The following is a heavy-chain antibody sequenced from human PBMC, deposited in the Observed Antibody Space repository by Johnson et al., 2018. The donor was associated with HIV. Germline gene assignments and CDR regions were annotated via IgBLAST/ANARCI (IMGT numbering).Heavy chain of an antibody. Sequence: VQLVESGGGLVQPGGSLRLSCAASGFTVSNNFMNWVRQAPGKGLEWVSLIYSGGNTYYADSVRGRFTISRDNFKNTLYLQMNSLRAEDTAVYYCARDQSNGWNRGAFDIWGQGTVVTVSS. D-gene: IGHD6-19*01. V-gene: IGHV3-66*01. J-gene: IGHJ3*02. CDR3: ARDQSNGWNRGAFDI. CDR1: GFTVSNNF. CDR2: IYSGGNT.